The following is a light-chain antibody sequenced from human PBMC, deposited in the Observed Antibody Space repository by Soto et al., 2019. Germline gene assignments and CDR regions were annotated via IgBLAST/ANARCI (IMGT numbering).Light chain of an antibody. CDR3: QYYGNSRIT. CDR2: AAS. CDR1: QSVNNNF. V-gene: IGKV3-20*01. Sequence: EVVLTQSPGTLSLSPGERVTLSCRASQSVNNNFLSWYQQKPGQAPRLLIYAASSGATGIPDRVSSSGSGTDFTPTINLLEHEYFVVYYCQYYGNSRITFGQGTRLEI. J-gene: IGKJ5*01.